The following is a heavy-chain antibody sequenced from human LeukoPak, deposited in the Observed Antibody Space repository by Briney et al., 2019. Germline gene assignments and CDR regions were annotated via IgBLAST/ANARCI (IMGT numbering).Heavy chain of an antibody. D-gene: IGHD5-18*01. Sequence: ASVKVSCKASGYTFTGYYMHWVRQAPGQGLEWMGWINPNSGGTNYAQKFQGRVTMTRDTSISTAYMELSRLRSDDTAVYHCARGRGDTAMAGSYWGQGTLVAVSS. J-gene: IGHJ4*02. CDR2: INPNSGGT. CDR1: GYTFTGYY. CDR3: ARGRGDTAMAGSY. V-gene: IGHV1-2*02.